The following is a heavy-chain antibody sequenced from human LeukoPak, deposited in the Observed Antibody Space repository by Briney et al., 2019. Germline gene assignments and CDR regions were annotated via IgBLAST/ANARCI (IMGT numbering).Heavy chain of an antibody. CDR1: GFTFSSYG. CDR3: AKGHAGGPSDY. Sequence: PGGSLRLSCAASGFTFSSYGMHWVRQAPGKGLEWVAVISYDGSNKYYADSVKGRFTISRDNSKNTLYLQMNSLRAEDTAVYYCAKGHAGGPSDYWGQGTLVTVSS. D-gene: IGHD2-15*01. V-gene: IGHV3-30*18. J-gene: IGHJ4*02. CDR2: ISYDGSNK.